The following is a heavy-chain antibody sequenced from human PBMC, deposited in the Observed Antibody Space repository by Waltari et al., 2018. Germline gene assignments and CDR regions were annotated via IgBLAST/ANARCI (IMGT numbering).Heavy chain of an antibody. J-gene: IGHJ4*02. D-gene: IGHD5-12*01. CDR1: GGSFSGYY. CDR3: ATRGYSGYDRHFDY. Sequence: QVQLQQWGAGLLKPSETLSLTCAVYGGSFSGYYWSWIRQPPGKGLEWIGEINHSGSTNYHPSLKSRVTISVDTSKNQFSLKLSSVTAADTAVYYCATRGYSGYDRHFDYWGQGTLVTVSS. CDR2: INHSGST. V-gene: IGHV4-34*01.